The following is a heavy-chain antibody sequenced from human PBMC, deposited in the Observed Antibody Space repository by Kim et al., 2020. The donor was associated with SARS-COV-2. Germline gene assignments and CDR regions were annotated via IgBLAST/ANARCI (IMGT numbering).Heavy chain of an antibody. CDR3: ARKDCSGGSCAFDP. Sequence: YAESVKGRFTISVDNAKNTVYLQMNSLRGEATAVYHCARKDCSGGSCAFDPWGQGTLVTVSS. J-gene: IGHJ5*02. D-gene: IGHD2-15*01. V-gene: IGHV3-74*01.